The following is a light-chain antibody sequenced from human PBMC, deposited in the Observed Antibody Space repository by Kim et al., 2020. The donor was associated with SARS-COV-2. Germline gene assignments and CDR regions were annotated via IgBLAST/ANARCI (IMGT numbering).Light chain of an antibody. CDR1: SSDVGSYNY. Sequence: QSITISCTGTSSDVGSYNYFSWYQQHPGKAPKLMIYAVSNRPSGVSNRFSGSKSGNTASLTISGLQAEDEADYYCSSYTRSSTNYVFGTGTKVT. V-gene: IGLV2-14*03. CDR2: AVS. CDR3: SSYTRSSTNYV. J-gene: IGLJ1*01.